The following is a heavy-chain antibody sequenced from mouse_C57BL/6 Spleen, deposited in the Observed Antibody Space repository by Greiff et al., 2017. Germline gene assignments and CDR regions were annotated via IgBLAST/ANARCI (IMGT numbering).Heavy chain of an antibody. D-gene: IGHD1-1*01. CDR1: GFTFSSYG. CDR2: ISSGGSYT. CDR3: ARQDYYGSDDYAMDY. J-gene: IGHJ4*01. V-gene: IGHV5-6*01. Sequence: EVKLVESGGDLVKPGGSLKLSCAASGFTFSSYGMSWVRQTPDKRLEWVATISSGGSYTYYPDSVKGRFTISRDNAKNTLYLQMSSLKSEDTAMYYCARQDYYGSDDYAMDYWGQGTSVTVSS.